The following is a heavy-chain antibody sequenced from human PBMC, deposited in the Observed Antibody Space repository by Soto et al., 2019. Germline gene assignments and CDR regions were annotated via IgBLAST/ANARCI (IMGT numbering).Heavy chain of an antibody. CDR3: ARCAHSIGWDDQCSFDY. CDR1: GGSISSYY. Sequence: QVQLQESGPGLVKPSETLSLTCTVSGGSISSYYWSWIRQPPWKGLEWLGYIIYNGNTNYHPSLKSRVTISVDTSKNPFYLKLSSVTAADTAVYYCARCAHSIGWDDQCSFDYWCQGTLVTVSS. D-gene: IGHD6-19*01. J-gene: IGHJ4*02. V-gene: IGHV4-59*01. CDR2: IIYNGNT.